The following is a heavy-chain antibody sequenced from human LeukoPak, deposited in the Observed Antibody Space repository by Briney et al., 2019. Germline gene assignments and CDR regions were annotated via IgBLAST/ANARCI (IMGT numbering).Heavy chain of an antibody. J-gene: IGHJ4*02. CDR1: GFTFSDYY. V-gene: IGHV3-11*04. D-gene: IGHD3-10*01. Sequence: GGSLRLSCAASGFTFSDYYMSWIRQAPGKGLEWVSYISSSGSTIYYADSVKGRFIIFRDNAENSLSLQMNSLRAEDTAVYYCARLNLWFGELFQDYWGQGTLVTVSS. CDR2: ISSSGSTI. CDR3: ARLNLWFGELFQDY.